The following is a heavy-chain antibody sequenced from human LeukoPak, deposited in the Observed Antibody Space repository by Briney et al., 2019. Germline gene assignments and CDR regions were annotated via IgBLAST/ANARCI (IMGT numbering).Heavy chain of an antibody. CDR2: IRYDGNTQ. D-gene: IGHD6-19*01. V-gene: IGHV3-30*02. Sequence: SGGSLRLSCAASGFTFNNYGIHWVRQAPGRGLEWVAFIRYDGNTQYYADSVKGRFTISRDNSKNTLYLQMNSLRAEDTAVYYCATDSRGLGAFDIWGQGTMVTVSS. J-gene: IGHJ3*02. CDR1: GFTFNNYG. CDR3: ATDSRGLGAFDI.